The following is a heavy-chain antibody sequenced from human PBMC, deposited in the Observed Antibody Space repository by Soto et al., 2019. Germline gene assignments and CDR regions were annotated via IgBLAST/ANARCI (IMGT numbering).Heavy chain of an antibody. CDR2: IYYRGST. CDR1: GGSISSGGYY. CDR3: ARERIVVVPEDYYYYGIDF. J-gene: IGHJ6*02. Sequence: QVQLQESGPGLVKPSQTLSLTCTVSGGSISSGGYYWSWIRQHPGKGLEWIGYIYYRGSTYYNPSLKSRVSISVDTSKNQVSLKLSSVTAADTAVYYCARERIVVVPEDYYYYGIDFWGQGTTVTVSS. D-gene: IGHD2-2*01. V-gene: IGHV4-31*03.